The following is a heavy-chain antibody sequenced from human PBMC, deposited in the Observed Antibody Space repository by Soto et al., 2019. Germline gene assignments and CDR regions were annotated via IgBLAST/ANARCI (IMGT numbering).Heavy chain of an antibody. CDR1: GLSLSNAW. J-gene: IGHJ4*02. D-gene: IGHD6-13*01. V-gene: IGHV3-21*01. Sequence: GGSLRLSCTASGLSLSNAWMGWVRRAPGGGLEWVASISSSGSSIYYADSVKGRFTISRDDAEKSLYLQMNSLRAEDTALYYCAREPQGIAAALDYWGQGTLVTVSS. CDR2: ISSSGSSI. CDR3: AREPQGIAAALDY.